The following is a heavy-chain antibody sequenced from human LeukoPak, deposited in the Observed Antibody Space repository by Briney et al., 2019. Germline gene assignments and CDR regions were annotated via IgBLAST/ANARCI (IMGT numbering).Heavy chain of an antibody. CDR1: GGSISSYY. Sequence: SSETLSLTCTVSGGSISSYYWSWIRQPPGKGLEWIGYIYYSGSTNYNPSLKSRVTISVDTSKNQFSLKLSSVTAADTAVYYCARVGGCSGGSCYYWDYYYYMDVWGKGTTVTISS. V-gene: IGHV4-59*01. D-gene: IGHD2-15*01. CDR3: ARVGGCSGGSCYYWDYYYYMDV. J-gene: IGHJ6*03. CDR2: IYYSGST.